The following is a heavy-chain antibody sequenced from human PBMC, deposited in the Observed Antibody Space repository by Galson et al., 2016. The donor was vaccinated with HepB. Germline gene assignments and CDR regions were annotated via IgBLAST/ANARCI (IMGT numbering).Heavy chain of an antibody. D-gene: IGHD2-8*01. CDR3: ARDRLEYANSGTRLAI. Sequence: SLRLSCAASGFTFRTFSLNWVRQAPGKGLEWVAFISDNGHYRYYVDSVKGRFTISRDNAKDSVYLQMNSLRAEDTAVYYCARDRLEYANSGTRLAIWGQGTLVTVAS. J-gene: IGHJ4*02. CDR2: ISDNGHYR. V-gene: IGHV3-21*01. CDR1: GFTFRTFS.